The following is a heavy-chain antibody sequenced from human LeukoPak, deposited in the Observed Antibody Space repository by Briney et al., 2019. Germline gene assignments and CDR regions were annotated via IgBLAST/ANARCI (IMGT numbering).Heavy chain of an antibody. D-gene: IGHD5-18*01. Sequence: AGGSLRLSCAASGYTFNGYAMHWVRQAPGKGLEWVAVIAHDGKDKRYADSVKGRFTISRDNSKNTLYLQMNSLRAADTAVYYCAKTPGRELWSAPFDYWGQGTLVTVSS. CDR3: AKTPGRELWSAPFDY. J-gene: IGHJ4*02. CDR1: GYTFNGYA. CDR2: IAHDGKDK. V-gene: IGHV3-30-3*02.